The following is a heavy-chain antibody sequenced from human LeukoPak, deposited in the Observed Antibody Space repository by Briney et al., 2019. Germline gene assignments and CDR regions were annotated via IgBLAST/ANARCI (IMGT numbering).Heavy chain of an antibody. CDR1: GASFSGYY. Sequence: PSETLSLTCAVYGASFSGYYWSWVRQPPGKGLEWLGEINLSGSTNYNPSLKSRVTISVDTPKNQFSLKLSSVPAAATPVFSLGRVPFSSGYYYPANYYYYYMDVWDKGTAVTVSS. D-gene: IGHD3-22*01. J-gene: IGHJ6*03. V-gene: IGHV4-34*01. CDR3: GRVPFSSGYYYPANYYYYYMDV. CDR2: INLSGST.